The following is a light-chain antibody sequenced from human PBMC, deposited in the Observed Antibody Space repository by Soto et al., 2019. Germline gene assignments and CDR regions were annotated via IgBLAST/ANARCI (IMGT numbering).Light chain of an antibody. V-gene: IGKV1-5*01. J-gene: IGKJ1*01. CDR1: QSISTY. Sequence: DIQMTQSPSTLSASVGDRVTITCRASQSISTYLAWYQQKPGKAPKLLIYGASTLQSGVPSRFGGSGSGTDFILTISSLQPEDVATYYCQKYNSAPWTFGQGTKVDIK. CDR2: GAS. CDR3: QKYNSAPWT.